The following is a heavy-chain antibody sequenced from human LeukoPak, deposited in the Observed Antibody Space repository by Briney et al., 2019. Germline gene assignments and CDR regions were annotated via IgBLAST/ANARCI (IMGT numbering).Heavy chain of an antibody. J-gene: IGHJ5*02. D-gene: IGHD3-3*01. CDR1: GYTFTSYG. CDR3: ACIYDFWSGYPTNWFDP. CDR2: ISAYNGNT. V-gene: IGHV1-18*01. Sequence: ASVKVSCKASGYTFTSYGISWVRQAPGQGLEWMGRISAYNGNTNYAQKLQGRVTMTTDTSTSTAYMELRSLRSDDTAVYYCACIYDFWSGYPTNWFDPWGQGTLVTVSS.